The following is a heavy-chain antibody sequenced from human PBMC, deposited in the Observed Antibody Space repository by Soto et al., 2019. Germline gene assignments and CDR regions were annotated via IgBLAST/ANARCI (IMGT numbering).Heavy chain of an antibody. Sequence: QVQLQESGPGLVKPSGTLSLTCVVYRGSLTTNHWWTWVRQTPGKGLEWIGEISHSGSTNYNPSLKSRVTISVDTSKSQFSLTLNSVTAADAALYYCARLPRHYQAFDYWGQGTLVTVSS. J-gene: IGHJ4*02. D-gene: IGHD2-2*01. V-gene: IGHV4-4*02. CDR2: ISHSGST. CDR3: ARLPRHYQAFDY. CDR1: RGSLTTNHW.